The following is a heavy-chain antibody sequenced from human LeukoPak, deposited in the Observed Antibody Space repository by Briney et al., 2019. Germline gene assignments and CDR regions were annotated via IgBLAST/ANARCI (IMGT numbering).Heavy chain of an antibody. D-gene: IGHD6-13*01. Sequence: PGGSLRLSCAASGFTFSSYAMHWVRQAPGKGLEWVAVISYDGSNKYYADSVKGRFTISRDNSKNTLYLQMNSLRAEDTAVYYCARDSEYSSSWHGDYWGQGTLVTVSS. CDR3: ARDSEYSSSWHGDY. CDR2: ISYDGSNK. J-gene: IGHJ4*02. V-gene: IGHV3-30-3*01. CDR1: GFTFSSYA.